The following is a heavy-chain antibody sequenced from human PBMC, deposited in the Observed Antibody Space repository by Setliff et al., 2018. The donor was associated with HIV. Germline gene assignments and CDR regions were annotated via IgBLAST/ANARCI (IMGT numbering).Heavy chain of an antibody. CDR2: INGGNGKT. J-gene: IGHJ4*02. Sequence: GASVKVSCKTSGYIFTQYAVHWVRQAPGQRLEWMGWINGGNGKTKYSQKFQGRVTFTRDTSTTTAYMELSSLRSEDTAVYYCASRGVAAAGNRENGRYFDYWGQGTLVTVSS. D-gene: IGHD6-13*01. CDR3: ASRGVAAAGNRENGRYFDY. CDR1: GYIFTQYA. V-gene: IGHV1-3*01.